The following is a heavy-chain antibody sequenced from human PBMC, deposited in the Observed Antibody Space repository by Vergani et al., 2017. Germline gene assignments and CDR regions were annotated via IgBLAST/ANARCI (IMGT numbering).Heavy chain of an antibody. Sequence: QVQLVESGGGVVQPGRSLRLSCAASGFTFSSYGMHWVRQAPGKGLEWVAVIWYDGSNKYYADSVKGRFTISRDNSKNTLYLQMNSLRAEDTAVYYCAKDDSSGSYDYYGMDVWGQGTTVTVSS. V-gene: IGHV3-33*06. CDR2: IWYDGSNK. CDR1: GFTFSSYG. D-gene: IGHD3-10*01. CDR3: AKDDSSGSYDYYGMDV. J-gene: IGHJ6*02.